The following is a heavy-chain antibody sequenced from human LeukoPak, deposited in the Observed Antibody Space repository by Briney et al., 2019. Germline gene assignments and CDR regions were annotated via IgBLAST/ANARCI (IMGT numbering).Heavy chain of an antibody. J-gene: IGHJ4*02. Sequence: GGSLRLSCAASGFTFSSYEMNWVRQAPGKGLEWVAVIYAGGSTYYADSVKGRFTISRDNFKNTLYLQMNSLRAEDTAVYYCAREVISSGWYHGFDHWGQGTLVTVSS. CDR3: AREVISSGWYHGFDH. CDR1: GFTFSSYE. D-gene: IGHD6-19*01. CDR2: IYAGGST. V-gene: IGHV3-53*01.